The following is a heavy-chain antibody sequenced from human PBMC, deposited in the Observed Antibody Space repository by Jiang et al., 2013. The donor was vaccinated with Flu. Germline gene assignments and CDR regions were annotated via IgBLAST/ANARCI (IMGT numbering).Heavy chain of an antibody. CDR3: TRAMIVVVPAASHYYYYGMDV. CDR2: IRSKANSYAT. D-gene: IGHD2-2*01. Sequence: VQLLESGGGLVQPGGSLKLSCAASGFTFSGSAMHWVRQASGKGLEWVGRIRSKANSYATAYAASVKGRFTISRDDSKNTAYLQMNSLKTEDTAVYYCTRAMIVVVPAASHYYYYGMDVVGPRDHGHRLL. V-gene: IGHV3-73*01. J-gene: IGHJ6*02. CDR1: GFTFSGSA.